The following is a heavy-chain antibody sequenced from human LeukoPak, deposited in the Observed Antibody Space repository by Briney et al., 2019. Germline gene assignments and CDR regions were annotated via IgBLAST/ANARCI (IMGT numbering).Heavy chain of an antibody. CDR3: TRVVGATFNWFAP. Sequence: GRSLRLSCTTSGFTFGDYAMSWVRQAPGKGLEWVGFIRSKAYGGTTEYAASVKGRFTISRDDSKSIAYLQMNSLKTEDTAVYYCTRVVGATFNWFAPWGQGTLVTVSS. J-gene: IGHJ5*02. V-gene: IGHV3-49*04. CDR1: GFTFGDYA. D-gene: IGHD1-26*01. CDR2: IRSKAYGGTT.